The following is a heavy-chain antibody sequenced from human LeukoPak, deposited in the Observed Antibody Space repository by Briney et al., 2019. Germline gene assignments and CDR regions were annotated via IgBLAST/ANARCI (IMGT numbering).Heavy chain of an antibody. CDR1: GYTFTDYY. CDR2: INPNNGGT. V-gene: IGHV1-2*02. D-gene: IGHD2-15*01. CDR3: ARNFEAYCSGGSCPLLNYFDS. J-gene: IGHJ4*02. Sequence: VASVKVSCKASGYTFTDYYMHWVRQAPGQGLEWMGWINPNNGGTNYAQKFQGRVTMTGDTSISTAYMEMSWLRSDDTAVYYCARNFEAYCSGGSCPLLNYFDSWGQATLVTVSS.